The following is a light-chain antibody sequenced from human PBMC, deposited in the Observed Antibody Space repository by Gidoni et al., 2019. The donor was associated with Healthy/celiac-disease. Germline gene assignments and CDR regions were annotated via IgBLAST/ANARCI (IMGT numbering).Light chain of an antibody. V-gene: IGKV3-20*01. Sequence: EIVLTQSPGTLSLSTGERATLSSRASQSVSSSYLAWYQQKPGQAPRLLIYGASSRATGIPDRFSGSGSGTDFTLTISRLEPEDFAVYYCQQYGSSRLTFGGGTKVEIK. CDR3: QQYGSSRLT. J-gene: IGKJ4*01. CDR2: GAS. CDR1: QSVSSSY.